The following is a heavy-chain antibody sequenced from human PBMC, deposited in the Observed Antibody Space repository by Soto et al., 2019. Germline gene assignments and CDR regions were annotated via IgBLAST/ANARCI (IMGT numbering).Heavy chain of an antibody. CDR2: IIPSYDRT. J-gene: IGHJ4*02. CDR3: ARDPTNDYGDDTFDY. D-gene: IGHD4-17*01. V-gene: IGHV1-69*06. CDR1: GDAFKSYA. Sequence: QVLLLQSGSEVKKAGSSVKVSCKASGDAFKSYAIHWVRQAPGQGLEYMGRIIPSYDRTKYAQTFQGRLTLTADMYTSTGYMELSSLRSEDTAVYYCARDPTNDYGDDTFDYWGQGTKVIVSS.